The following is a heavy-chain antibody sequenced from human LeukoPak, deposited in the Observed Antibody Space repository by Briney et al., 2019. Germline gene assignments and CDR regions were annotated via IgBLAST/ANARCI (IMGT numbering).Heavy chain of an antibody. Sequence: GGFLRLSCAASGFTFSSYGMHWVRQAPGKGLEWVAVISYDGSNKYYADSVKGRFTISRDNSKNTLYVQMNSLRAEDTAVYYCAKGAGSWYLEYWGQGSLVTASS. J-gene: IGHJ4*02. V-gene: IGHV3-30*18. CDR2: ISYDGSNK. CDR1: GFTFSSYG. D-gene: IGHD6-13*01. CDR3: AKGAGSWYLEY.